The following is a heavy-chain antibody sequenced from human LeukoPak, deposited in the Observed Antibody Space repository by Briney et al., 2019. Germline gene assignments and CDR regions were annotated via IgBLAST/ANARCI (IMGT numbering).Heavy chain of an antibody. Sequence: ETLSLTCTVSGGSISSSSYYSGWIRQPPGKGLEWVSSISIISDYIYYADSVKGRFTISRDNAKNSLFLKMNSLRAEATAVYYCARVKTGNWLSRGYYCMDVWGKGTTVTVSS. CDR1: GGSISSSSYY. D-gene: IGHD1-1*01. J-gene: IGHJ6*03. CDR2: ISIISDYI. V-gene: IGHV3-21*01. CDR3: ARVKTGNWLSRGYYCMDV.